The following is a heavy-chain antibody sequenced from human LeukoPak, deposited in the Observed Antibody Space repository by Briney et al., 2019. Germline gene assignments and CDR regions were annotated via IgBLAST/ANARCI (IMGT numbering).Heavy chain of an antibody. CDR2: IYYSGST. D-gene: IGHD3-22*01. Sequence: PSETLSLTCTVSGGSISSSSYYWGWIRQPPGKGLEWIGSIYYSGSTYYNPSLKSRVTISVDTSKNQVSLKLNSVTAADTAVYFCAKHYYDSSGFDSWGQGTLVTVSS. CDR3: AKHYYDSSGFDS. CDR1: GGSISSSSYY. J-gene: IGHJ4*02. V-gene: IGHV4-39*07.